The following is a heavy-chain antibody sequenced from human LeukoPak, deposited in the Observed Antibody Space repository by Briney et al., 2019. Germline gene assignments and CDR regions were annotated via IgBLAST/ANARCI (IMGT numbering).Heavy chain of an antibody. CDR3: ARVSGCYDFWSGYCDYYYMDV. CDR1: GGSLSSGGYY. J-gene: IGHJ6*03. V-gene: IGHV4-30-2*01. Sequence: PSETLSLTCTVSGGSLSSGGYYWSWIRQPPGKGLEWIGYIYHSGSTYYNPSLKSRVTISVDRSKNQFSLKLSSVTAADTAVYYCARVSGCYDFWSGYCDYYYMDVWGKGTTVTVSS. D-gene: IGHD3-3*01. CDR2: IYHSGST.